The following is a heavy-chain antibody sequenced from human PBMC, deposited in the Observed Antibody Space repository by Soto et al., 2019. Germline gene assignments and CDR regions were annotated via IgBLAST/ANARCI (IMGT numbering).Heavy chain of an antibody. CDR2: ISSSSSYI. CDR1: GFTFSSYS. CDR3: ARDRPDSNYHYYGMDV. D-gene: IGHD4-4*01. V-gene: IGHV3-21*01. J-gene: IGHJ6*02. Sequence: GGSLRLFCAASGFTFSSYSMNWVRQAPGKGLEWVSSISSSSSYIYYADSVKGRFTISRDNAKNSLYLQMNSLRAEDTAVYYCARDRPDSNYHYYGMDVWGQGTTVTVSS.